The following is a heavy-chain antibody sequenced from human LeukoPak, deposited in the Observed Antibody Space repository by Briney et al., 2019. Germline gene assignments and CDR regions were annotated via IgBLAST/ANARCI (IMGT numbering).Heavy chain of an antibody. CDR2: IFYSGST. V-gene: IGHV4-39*07. CDR1: GDSISSSSYY. D-gene: IGHD4-17*01. Sequence: SETLSLTCTVSGDSISSSSYYWGWIRQPPGKGLEWIGSIFYSGSTYYNPSLKSRITISLDTSKNQFSLKLSSVTAADTAVYYCARLRRLDYWGQGTLVTVSS. J-gene: IGHJ4*02. CDR3: ARLRRLDY.